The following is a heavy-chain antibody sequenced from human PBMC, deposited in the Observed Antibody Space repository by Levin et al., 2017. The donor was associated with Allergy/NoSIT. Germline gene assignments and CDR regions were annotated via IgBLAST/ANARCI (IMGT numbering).Heavy chain of an antibody. CDR1: GYSFTGYY. J-gene: IGHJ6*02. Sequence: ASVKVSCKASGYSFTGYYMHWVRQAPVQGLEWMGWINPSSGATNYAQKFQGRVIMTRDTSISTAFMEVTRLTSDDTAVFYCARIRSNYKYYYGLDVWGQGTTVTVSS. V-gene: IGHV1-2*02. D-gene: IGHD3-10*01. CDR3: ARIRSNYKYYYGLDV. CDR2: INPSSGAT.